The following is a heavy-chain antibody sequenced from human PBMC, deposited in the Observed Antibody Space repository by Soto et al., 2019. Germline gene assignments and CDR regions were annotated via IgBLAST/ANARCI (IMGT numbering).Heavy chain of an antibody. CDR2: ITSNGAKT. D-gene: IGHD4-17*01. CDR3: VKRAVTTSYNMDV. V-gene: IGHV3-64D*06. Sequence: EVQLVESGGGLVQPGGSLRLSCSASGFTFSNSAMHWVRQAPGKGLEYVSAITSNGAKTYYADSVKGRFTISRDNSKNTLYLQMSSLRSEDTAVYYCVKRAVTTSYNMDVWGQGTTVTVSS. J-gene: IGHJ6*02. CDR1: GFTFSNSA.